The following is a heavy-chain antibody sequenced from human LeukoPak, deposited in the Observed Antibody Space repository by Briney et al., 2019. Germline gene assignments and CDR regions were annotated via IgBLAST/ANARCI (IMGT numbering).Heavy chain of an antibody. D-gene: IGHD4-17*01. CDR3: ARDSKRYGDYPDY. CDR1: GYTFTSYG. Sequence: ASVKVSFKASGYTFTSYGISWVRQAPGQGLEWMGWISAYSGNTNYAQKLQGRVTMTTDTSTTTAYMELRSLRSDDTAVYYCARDSKRYGDYPDYWGQGTLVTVS. J-gene: IGHJ4*02. V-gene: IGHV1-18*01. CDR2: ISAYSGNT.